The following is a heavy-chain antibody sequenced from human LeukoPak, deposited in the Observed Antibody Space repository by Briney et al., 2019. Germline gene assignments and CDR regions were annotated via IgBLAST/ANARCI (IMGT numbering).Heavy chain of an antibody. CDR1: GFTFSSYE. CDR3: AELGITMIGGV. J-gene: IGHJ6*04. CDR2: ISSSGSTI. D-gene: IGHD3-10*02. Sequence: GGSLRLSCAASGFTFSSYEMNWVRQAPGKGLEWVSYISSSGSTIYYPDSVKGRFTISRDNANNSLYLQMNSLRAEDTAVYYCAELGITMIGGVWGKGTTVTISS. V-gene: IGHV3-48*03.